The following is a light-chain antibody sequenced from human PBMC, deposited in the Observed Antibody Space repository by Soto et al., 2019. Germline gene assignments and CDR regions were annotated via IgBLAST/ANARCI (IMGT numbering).Light chain of an antibody. CDR3: QKYNSAPLT. CDR1: QDISSY. CDR2: AAS. Sequence: DIPMTQSPSSLSASVGDRVTITCRASQDISSYLAWYQQKSGKVPNLLIYAASTLQSGVPSRFSGSGSGTDFTLTISSLQPEDVATYYCQKYNSAPLTFGGGTKVDI. J-gene: IGKJ4*01. V-gene: IGKV1-27*01.